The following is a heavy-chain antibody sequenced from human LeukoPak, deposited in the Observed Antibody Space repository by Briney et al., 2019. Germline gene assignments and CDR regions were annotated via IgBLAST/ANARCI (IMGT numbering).Heavy chain of an antibody. J-gene: IGHJ4*02. D-gene: IGHD3-22*01. CDR2: IYTSGST. CDR1: GGSISSYY. CDR3: ASSNYYDSSGYPPFDY. V-gene: IGHV4-4*07. Sequence: SETLSLTCTVSGGSISSYYWSWIRQPAGRGLEWIGRIYTSGSTNYNPSLKSRVTMSVDTSKNQFSLKLSSVTAADTAVYYCASSNYYDSSGYPPFDYWGQGTLVTVSS.